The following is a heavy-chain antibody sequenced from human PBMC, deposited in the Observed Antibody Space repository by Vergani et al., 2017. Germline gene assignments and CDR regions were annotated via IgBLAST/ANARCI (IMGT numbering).Heavy chain of an antibody. J-gene: IGHJ6*03. CDR3: VRDGWELLDYFYYMDV. Sequence: VQLVESGGGLVQPGGSLRLSCTASGFTFSKYWMQWARQAPGKGLMWVSRIKSDGDSTSYADSVKGQFTISRDNAKNTLYLQMDSLIAEDTAVYYCVRDGWELLDYFYYMDVWGKGTTVTVSS. CDR1: GFTFSKYW. CDR2: IKSDGDST. D-gene: IGHD1-26*01. V-gene: IGHV3-74*01.